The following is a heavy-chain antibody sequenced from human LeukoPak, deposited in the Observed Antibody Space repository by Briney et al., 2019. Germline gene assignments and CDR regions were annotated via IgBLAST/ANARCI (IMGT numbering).Heavy chain of an antibody. D-gene: IGHD2-21*02. Sequence: GASVKVSCKASGYTFTSYGISWVRQAPGQGLEWMGWISAYNGNTNYAQKLQGRVTMTTDTSTSTAYMELRSLRSDDTAVYYCARDGVVVTARSYYYYYYMDVWGKGTTVTVSS. CDR2: ISAYNGNT. V-gene: IGHV1-18*01. CDR1: GYTFTSYG. CDR3: ARDGVVVTARSYYYYYYMDV. J-gene: IGHJ6*03.